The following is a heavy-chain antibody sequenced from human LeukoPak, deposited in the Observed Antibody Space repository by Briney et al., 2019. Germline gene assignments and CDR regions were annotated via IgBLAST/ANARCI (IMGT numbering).Heavy chain of an antibody. CDR1: GCSFTSYW. V-gene: IGHV5-10-1*01. Sequence: GESLMISCHGSGCSFTSYWISWVRQLPEKGLEWMGRIDPSDSYTNYSPSFQGHVTISADKSISTAYLQWSSLKASGTAMYYCARQGLTTVTTLDCWGQGTLVTVSS. J-gene: IGHJ4*02. CDR2: IDPSDSYT. D-gene: IGHD4-11*01. CDR3: ARQGLTTVTTLDC.